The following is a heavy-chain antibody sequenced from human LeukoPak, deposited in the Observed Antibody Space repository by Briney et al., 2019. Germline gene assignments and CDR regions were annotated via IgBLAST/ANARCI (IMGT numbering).Heavy chain of an antibody. CDR2: IFFDGTKR. CDR3: ARDHGCSGGACYFFDY. D-gene: IGHD2-15*01. J-gene: IGHJ4*02. Sequence: GRSLSLSCAASGFTFTSYVIHWVRQAPGKGLEWVAVIFFDGTKRYYADPVKGRFTISRDNSGNTVSLEMNSLRPEDTAIYYCARDHGCSGGACYFFDYWGQGALVTVSS. CDR1: GFTFTSYV. V-gene: IGHV3-30*04.